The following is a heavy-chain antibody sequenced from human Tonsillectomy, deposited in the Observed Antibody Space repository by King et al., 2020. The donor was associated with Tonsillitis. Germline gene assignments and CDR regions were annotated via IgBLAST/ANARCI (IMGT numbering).Heavy chain of an antibody. CDR1: GYTFTGYY. CDR2: INPNSGGT. J-gene: IGHJ6*02. CDR3: AGPSIVVVPAAIGAYYYGMDV. D-gene: IGHD2-2*01. V-gene: IGHV1-2*02. Sequence: QLVQSGAEVKKPGASVKVSCKASGYTFTGYYMHWVRQAPGQGLEWMGWINPNSGGTNYAQKFQGRVTMTRDTSISTAYMELSRRRSDDTAVYYCAGPSIVVVPAAIGAYYYGMDVWGQGTTVTVSS.